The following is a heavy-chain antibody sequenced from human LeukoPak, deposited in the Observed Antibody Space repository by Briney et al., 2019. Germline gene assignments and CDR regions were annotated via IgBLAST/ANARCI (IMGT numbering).Heavy chain of an antibody. D-gene: IGHD3-10*02. CDR3: ARSPLFDVTNFDY. CDR1: GFTFSSYS. V-gene: IGHV3-48*04. J-gene: IGHJ4*02. Sequence: GSLRLSCAASGFTFSSYSMNWVRQAPGKGLEWVSYIHSSGTIMYYAGSVKGRFTISRDNVENSLYLQMNSLRAEDTAVYYCARSPLFDVTNFDYWGQGTLVTVSS. CDR2: IHSSGTIM.